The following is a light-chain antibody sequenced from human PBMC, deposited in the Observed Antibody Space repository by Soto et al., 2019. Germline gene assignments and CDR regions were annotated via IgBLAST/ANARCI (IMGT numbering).Light chain of an antibody. CDR2: AAS. Sequence: DIQLTQSPSFLSASVGDRVTITCRASQGISSYLAWYQQKPGKAPKLLIYAASTLQSGDPSRFSGSGSGTEFTLTISSLQPEDFATYYGQQLNSYPWTFGQGTKVEIK. CDR1: QGISSY. J-gene: IGKJ1*01. V-gene: IGKV1-9*01. CDR3: QQLNSYPWT.